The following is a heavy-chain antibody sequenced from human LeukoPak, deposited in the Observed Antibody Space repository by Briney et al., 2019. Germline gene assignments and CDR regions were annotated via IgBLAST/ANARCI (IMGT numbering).Heavy chain of an antibody. CDR1: GFTFSSYW. Sequence: PGGSLRLSCAASGFTFSSYWMSWVRQAPGKGLEWVANIKQDGSEKYYVDSVRGRFTISRDNAKNSLYLQMNSLRAEDTAVYYCARGPLARKVYYYYYYMDVWGKGTTVTVSS. V-gene: IGHV3-7*01. J-gene: IGHJ6*03. CDR2: IKQDGSEK. CDR3: ARGPLARKVYYYYYYMDV.